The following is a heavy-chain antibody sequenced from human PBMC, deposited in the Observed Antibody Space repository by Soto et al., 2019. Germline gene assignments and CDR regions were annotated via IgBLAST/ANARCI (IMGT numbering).Heavy chain of an antibody. D-gene: IGHD2-15*01. J-gene: IGHJ3*02. CDR1: GVSIGSHF. CDR2: IYHTVNT. CDR3: ARLQYTVVTALDI. Sequence: SETPSLPFSGSGVSIGSHFWSWVRQAPGKGPELVGYIYHTVNTNYNPALKSRVTISMDTSENQLSLQLSSVTAADTAVYYCARLQYTVVTALDIWGQGTMVTVSS. V-gene: IGHV4-59*11.